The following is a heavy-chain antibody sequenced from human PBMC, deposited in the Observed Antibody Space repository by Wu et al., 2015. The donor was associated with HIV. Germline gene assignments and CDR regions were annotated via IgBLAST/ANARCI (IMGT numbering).Heavy chain of an antibody. CDR2: IIPIFGTA. V-gene: IGHV1-69*12. J-gene: IGHJ6*03. Sequence: QVQLVQSGAEVKKPGSSVKVSCKASGGTFSSYAISWVRQAPGQGLEWMGGIIPIFGTANYAQKFQGRVTITADESTNTVYMELRSLRPEDTAVYYCARDRSDIRLFGSEGEEAFYYYYMDIVGKGTSVTVSS. CDR1: GGTFSSYA. CDR3: ARDRSDIRLFGSEGEEAFYYYYMDI. D-gene: IGHD3-22*01.